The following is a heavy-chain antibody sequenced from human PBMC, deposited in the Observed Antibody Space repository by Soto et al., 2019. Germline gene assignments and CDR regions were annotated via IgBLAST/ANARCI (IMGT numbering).Heavy chain of an antibody. Sequence: QVQLVQSGAEVKKPGASVKVSCKASGYTFNNYGISWVRQAPGQGLEWMGWIGPYNGNTDHAQNFKGRATMTTDTATNTAYMELRSLRSYDTALYYCARCYCSVGSCYTCWHFDLWGRGTLVTVSS. J-gene: IGHJ2*01. CDR1: GYTFNNYG. CDR2: IGPYNGNT. V-gene: IGHV1-18*01. CDR3: ARCYCSVGSCYTCWHFDL. D-gene: IGHD2-15*01.